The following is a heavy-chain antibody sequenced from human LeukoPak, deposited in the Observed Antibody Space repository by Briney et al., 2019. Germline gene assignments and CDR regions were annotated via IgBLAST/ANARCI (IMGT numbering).Heavy chain of an antibody. CDR3: ASSSIAAAGPFDY. V-gene: IGHV3-21*01. D-gene: IGHD6-13*01. CDR1: GFTFSSYS. Sequence: GGSLRLSCVASGFTFSSYSMNWVRQAPGKGLEWVSSISSSSSYIYYADSVKGRFTISRDNAKNSLYLQMNSLRAEDTAVYYCASSSIAAAGPFDYWGQGTLVTVSS. J-gene: IGHJ4*02. CDR2: ISSSSSYI.